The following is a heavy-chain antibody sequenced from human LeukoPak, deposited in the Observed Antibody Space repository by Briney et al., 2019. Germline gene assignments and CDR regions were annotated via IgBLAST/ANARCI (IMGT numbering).Heavy chain of an antibody. D-gene: IGHD1-26*01. Sequence: GASVKVSCKASAYTFASYAISWVRQAPGQGLEWMGWISVSNGNTNYPQKLQGRVTMTTDTSTKTVYMELRSLRFDDTAMYYCARDLAGIVGVTSWFDPWGQGTLVTVSS. J-gene: IGHJ5*02. CDR3: ARDLAGIVGVTSWFDP. CDR1: AYTFASYA. CDR2: ISVSNGNT. V-gene: IGHV1-18*01.